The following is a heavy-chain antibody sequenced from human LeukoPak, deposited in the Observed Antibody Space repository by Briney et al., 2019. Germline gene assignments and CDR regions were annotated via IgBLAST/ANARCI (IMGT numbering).Heavy chain of an antibody. Sequence: GGSLRLSCAASGFTFSSYAMSWVRQAPGKGLEWVSAISGSGGSTYYADSVKGRFTISRDNSKNTLYLQMNSLRAEDTAVYFCATRPDDDDFPYFDFWGQGTLVTVTS. CDR3: ATRPDDDDFPYFDF. J-gene: IGHJ4*02. CDR1: GFTFSSYA. CDR2: ISGSGGST. D-gene: IGHD3-3*01. V-gene: IGHV3-23*01.